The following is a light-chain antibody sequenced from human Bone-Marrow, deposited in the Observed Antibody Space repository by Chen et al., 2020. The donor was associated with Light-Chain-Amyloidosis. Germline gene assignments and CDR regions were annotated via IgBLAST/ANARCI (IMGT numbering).Light chain of an antibody. J-gene: IGLJ1*01. CDR1: SSDVGGYDF. Sequence: QAALTQPRSVSGSPGQSASISCTGTSSDVGGYDFVSWYQKHPVKAPKLMIYDVSKRPSGVPDRFSGSKSGNTASLTISGLQADDEADYYCCSYAGSYSLYVFGSGTKVTVL. CDR2: DVS. CDR3: CSYAGSYSLYV. V-gene: IGLV2-11*01.